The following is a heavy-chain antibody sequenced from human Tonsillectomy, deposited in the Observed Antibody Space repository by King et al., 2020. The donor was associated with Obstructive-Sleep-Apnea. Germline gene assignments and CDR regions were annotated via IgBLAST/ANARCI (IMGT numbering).Heavy chain of an antibody. D-gene: IGHD4-17*01. CDR3: AKDVFHPSYTVTTFGPWDY. J-gene: IGHJ4*02. CDR1: GFTFSNYA. CDR2: IPVSVVSP. V-gene: IGHV3-23*04. Sequence: EVQLVESGGGLVQPGGSLRLSCVASGFTFSNYAMSWVRKAPGRGLEWFSPIPVSVVSPYSAAPVRGRLTISGDNSKTTLNLQMNSLRAEDTAVYYCAKDVFHPSYTVTTFGPWDYWGQGTLVPVSS.